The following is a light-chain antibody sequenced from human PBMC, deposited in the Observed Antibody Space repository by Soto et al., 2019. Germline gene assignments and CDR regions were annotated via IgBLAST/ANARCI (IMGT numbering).Light chain of an antibody. Sequence: DIQMTQSPASLSASVGDRVTITCRASQSMRTYLNWYQQKPGKAPNLLIHAASSLQSGVPSRFSGSGSGTEFTLTISSLQPDDFATYYCQHYNSYSEAFGQGTKVDIK. CDR1: QSMRTY. CDR2: AAS. J-gene: IGKJ1*01. CDR3: QHYNSYSEA. V-gene: IGKV1-5*01.